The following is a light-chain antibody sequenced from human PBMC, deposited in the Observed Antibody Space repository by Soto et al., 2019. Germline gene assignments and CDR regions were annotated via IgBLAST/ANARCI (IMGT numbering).Light chain of an antibody. CDR1: QSVSSSY. CDR3: QQYGSSRWT. V-gene: IGKV3-20*01. Sequence: EIALTQSTGPMSFSPGERVDLSCRPSQSVSSSYLAWYQQKPGQAPRLLIYGASSRATGIPDRFSGRGSGTDVTRTISRLEPEDFAVYYCQQYGSSRWTFGQGTKVDIK. CDR2: GAS. J-gene: IGKJ1*01.